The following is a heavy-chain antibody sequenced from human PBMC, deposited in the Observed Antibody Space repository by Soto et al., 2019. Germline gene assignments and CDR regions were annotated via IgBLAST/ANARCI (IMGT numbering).Heavy chain of an antibody. D-gene: IGHD3-10*01. CDR1: GFTFSSYG. J-gene: IGHJ5*02. Sequence: QVQLVESGGGVVQPGRSLRLSCAASGFTFSSYGMHWVRQAPGKGLEWVAVISYDGSNKYYADSVKGRFTISRDNSKNRLYLQMNSLRAEDTAVYYCVPGFGELVSPFDPWGQGTLVTVSS. V-gene: IGHV3-30*03. CDR2: ISYDGSNK. CDR3: VPGFGELVSPFDP.